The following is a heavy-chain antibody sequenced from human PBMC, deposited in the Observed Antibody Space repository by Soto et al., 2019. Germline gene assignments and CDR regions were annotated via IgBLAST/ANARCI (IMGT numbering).Heavy chain of an antibody. Sequence: SETVSLTCTVSGGSISSGDYFWNWIRQPPGKGLEWIGYIYYTGSTYYKPSLRSRLTISVDTSKNQFSLKLSSVTAADTAVYHCARAPLSTYYYDSSGYSVPNNFDYWGLGTLVTVSS. CDR3: ARAPLSTYYYDSSGYSVPNNFDY. J-gene: IGHJ4*02. CDR1: GGSISSGDYF. D-gene: IGHD3-22*01. CDR2: IYYTGST. V-gene: IGHV4-30-4*01.